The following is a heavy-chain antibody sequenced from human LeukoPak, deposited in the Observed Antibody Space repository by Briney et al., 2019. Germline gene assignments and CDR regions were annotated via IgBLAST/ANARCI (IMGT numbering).Heavy chain of an antibody. CDR2: IYHSGST. CDR1: GYSISSGYY. D-gene: IGHD2-2*01. J-gene: IGHJ4*02. CDR3: ARSSSTSCSFDH. V-gene: IGHV4-38-2*02. Sequence: PSETLSLTCTVSGYSISSGYYWGWIRQPPGKGLEWIGSIYHSGSTYYNPSLKSRVTISVDTSKNQFSLKLSSVTAADTAVYYCARSSSTSCSFDHWGQGTLVTVSS.